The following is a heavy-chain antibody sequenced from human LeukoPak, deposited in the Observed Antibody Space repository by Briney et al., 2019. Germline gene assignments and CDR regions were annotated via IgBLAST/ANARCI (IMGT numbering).Heavy chain of an antibody. D-gene: IGHD6-13*01. Sequence: GGSPRLSCAASGFTFSSYGMHWVRQAPGKGLEWVAVISYDGSNKYHADSVKGRFTISRDNSKNTLYLQMNSLRAEDTAVYYCAKVRYSSSWRFDYWGQGTLVTVSS. CDR1: GFTFSSYG. CDR2: ISYDGSNK. V-gene: IGHV3-30*18. CDR3: AKVRYSSSWRFDY. J-gene: IGHJ4*02.